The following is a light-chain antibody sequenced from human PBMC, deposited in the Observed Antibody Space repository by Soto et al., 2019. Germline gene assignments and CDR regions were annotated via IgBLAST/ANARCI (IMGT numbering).Light chain of an antibody. CDR1: QSVLHRSKRKNY. CDR3: QQYYSGRT. V-gene: IGKV4-1*01. Sequence: DIVMTQSPDSLAVSLGERTTINCRSSQSVLHRSKRKNYLAWYQQKAGQPPKLLISWASTRESGVPDRFSGSGSGTDFILTISSLQAEDVATYYCQQYYSGRTFGQGTKVEI. CDR2: WAS. J-gene: IGKJ1*01.